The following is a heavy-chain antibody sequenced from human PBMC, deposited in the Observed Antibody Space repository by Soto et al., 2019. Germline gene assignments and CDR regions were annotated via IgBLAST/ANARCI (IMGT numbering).Heavy chain of an antibody. J-gene: IGHJ3*02. Sequence: ASVKVSCKASGYTFTSYGISWVRQAPGQGLEWMGWISAYNGNTNYAQKLQGRVTMTTDTSTSTAYMELRSLRSDDTAVYYCVGAGDYGDPNLHAFHIWGQGTMVNV. CDR3: VGAGDYGDPNLHAFHI. CDR1: GYTFTSYG. D-gene: IGHD4-17*01. V-gene: IGHV1-18*01. CDR2: ISAYNGNT.